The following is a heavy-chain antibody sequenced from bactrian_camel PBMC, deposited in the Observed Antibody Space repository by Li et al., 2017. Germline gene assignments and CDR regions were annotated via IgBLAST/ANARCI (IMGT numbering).Heavy chain of an antibody. CDR3: ATIYGGTWYDEYKY. J-gene: IGHJ4*01. CDR1: GFTFSSLF. Sequence: VQLVESGGGSALAGGSVRLSCAASGFTFSSLFMNWVRQAPGKGLEWVSSIYSDDSVTWYPDSVKGRFTISRDNAKSTVYLQMNSLKSEDTALYYCATIYGGTWYDEYKYWGQGTQVTVS. V-gene: IGHV3S6*01. D-gene: IGHD6*01. CDR2: IYSDDSVT.